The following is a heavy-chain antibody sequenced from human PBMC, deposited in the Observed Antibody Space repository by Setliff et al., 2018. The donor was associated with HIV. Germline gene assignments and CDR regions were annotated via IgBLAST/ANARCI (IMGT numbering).Heavy chain of an antibody. CDR3: ASGKGVRGVIITGGLDV. V-gene: IGHV1-8*01. J-gene: IGHJ6*02. CDR2: MNPNSGDT. CDR1: GHTFSNYD. Sequence: GSVKVSCKASGHTFSNYDVIWVRRATGQGLEWMGWMNPNSGDTGYSQKFQGRVIMTRDTSISTAYMELSSLTSADTAVYYCASGKGVRGVIITGGLDVWGQGTTVTVSS. D-gene: IGHD3-10*01.